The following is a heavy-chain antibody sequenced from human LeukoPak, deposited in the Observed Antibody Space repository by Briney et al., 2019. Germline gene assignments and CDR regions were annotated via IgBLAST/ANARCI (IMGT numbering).Heavy chain of an antibody. Sequence: GASVKVSCKVSGYTLSDLSMHWVRQAPGKGLEWMGSFALEDGEKVCAQKFQGRVTMTEDTSTDTAYMELSSLRSEDTAVYYCATAFAGNLVDDWGQGTLVTVSS. V-gene: IGHV1-24*01. CDR2: FALEDGEK. CDR3: ATAFAGNLVDD. CDR1: GYTLSDLS. J-gene: IGHJ4*02. D-gene: IGHD1-14*01.